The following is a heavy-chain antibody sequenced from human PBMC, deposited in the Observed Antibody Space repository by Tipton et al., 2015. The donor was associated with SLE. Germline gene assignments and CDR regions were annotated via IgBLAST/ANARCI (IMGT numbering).Heavy chain of an antibody. D-gene: IGHD2-21*01. J-gene: IGHJ4*02. CDR2: IYSGGSST. Sequence: SLRLSCAASGFTVSSNHMNWVRQAPGKGLEWVSVIYSGGSSTYYADSVKGRFTISRDDSKNTLYLLMDSLRAEDTAVYYCAKLAAGARCASNCYFDYWGQGTLVAVSS. CDR1: GFTVSSNH. CDR3: AKLAAGARCASNCYFDY. V-gene: IGHV3-23*03.